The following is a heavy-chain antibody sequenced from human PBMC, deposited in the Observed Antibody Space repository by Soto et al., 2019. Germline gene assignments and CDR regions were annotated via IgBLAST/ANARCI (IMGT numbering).Heavy chain of an antibody. CDR3: ARHQSGGITFGRVIVINYFDY. Sequence: SETLSLTCTVSGGSISSSSYYWGWIRQPPGKGLEWIGSIYYSGSTYYNPSLKSRVTISVDTSKNQFSLKLSSVTAADTAVYYCARHQSGGITFGRVIVINYFDYWGQGTLVTVSS. J-gene: IGHJ4*02. D-gene: IGHD3-16*02. CDR1: GGSISSSSYY. CDR2: IYYSGST. V-gene: IGHV4-39*01.